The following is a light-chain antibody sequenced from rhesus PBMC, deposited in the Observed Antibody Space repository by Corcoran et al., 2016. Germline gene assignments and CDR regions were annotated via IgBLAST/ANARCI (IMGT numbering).Light chain of an antibody. J-gene: IGKJ4*01. Sequence: EIVMTQSPATLSLSPGERATLSCRASQSVSSNLAWYQQTPGQAPRLLIYYASNRATGIPYRFSGSGSGTDFTLTISSLEPEDVGVYYCQQYNNWNTFGGGTKVELK. CDR3: QQYNNWNT. V-gene: IGKV3-35*01. CDR1: QSVSSN. CDR2: YAS.